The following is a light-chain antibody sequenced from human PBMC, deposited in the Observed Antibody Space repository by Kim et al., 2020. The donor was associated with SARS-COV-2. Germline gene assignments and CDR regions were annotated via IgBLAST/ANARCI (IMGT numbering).Light chain of an antibody. V-gene: IGLV3-19*01. CDR2: GKN. Sequence: SSELTQDPAVSVALGQTVRITCQGDSLRSYYASWYQQKPGQAPVLVIYGKNNRPSGIPDRFSGSSSGNTASLTITGAQAEDEADYYCNSRDSSGNHVVLGGGTQLTVL. J-gene: IGLJ2*01. CDR3: NSRDSSGNHVV. CDR1: SLRSYY.